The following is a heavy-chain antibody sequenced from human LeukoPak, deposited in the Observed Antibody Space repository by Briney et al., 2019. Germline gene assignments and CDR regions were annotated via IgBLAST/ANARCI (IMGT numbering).Heavy chain of an antibody. CDR2: INPSGGST. CDR1: GYTFTSYY. V-gene: IGHV1-46*01. Sequence: GASVKVSCKASGYTFTSYYMHWVRRAPGQGLEWMGIINPSGGSTSYAQKFQGRVTMTRDTSTSTVYMELSSLRSEDTAVYYCARARGAAAGNGDYDYWGQGTLVTVSS. CDR3: ARARGAAAGNGDYDY. J-gene: IGHJ4*02. D-gene: IGHD6-13*01.